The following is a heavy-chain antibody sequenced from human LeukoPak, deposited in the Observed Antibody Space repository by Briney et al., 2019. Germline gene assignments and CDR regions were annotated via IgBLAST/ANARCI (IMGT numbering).Heavy chain of an antibody. D-gene: IGHD2-15*01. Sequence: TGGSLRLSCAASTFIFSNAWMSWVRQAPGKGREWVGRIKSKSDGGTTDYAAPVKGRFTISRDDSKNTLYLQMNSLKTEDTAVYYCTTAPRGYCSGGSCSYAFDIWGQGTMVTVSS. CDR2: IKSKSDGGTT. J-gene: IGHJ3*02. CDR1: TFIFSNAW. V-gene: IGHV3-15*01. CDR3: TTAPRGYCSGGSCSYAFDI.